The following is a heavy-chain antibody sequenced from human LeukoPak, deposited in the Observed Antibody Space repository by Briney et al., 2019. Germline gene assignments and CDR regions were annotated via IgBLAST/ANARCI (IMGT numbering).Heavy chain of an antibody. CDR1: GFTFSSYG. D-gene: IGHD6-19*01. CDR2: ISGSGGST. V-gene: IGHV3-23*01. J-gene: IGHJ4*02. CDR3: AKGLGGWTYYFDY. Sequence: PGGSLRLSCAASGFTFSSYGMSWVRQAPGKGLEWVSAISGSGGSTYYADSVKGRFTISRDNAKNSLYLQMNSLRAEDTALYYCAKGLGGWTYYFDYWGQGTLVTVSS.